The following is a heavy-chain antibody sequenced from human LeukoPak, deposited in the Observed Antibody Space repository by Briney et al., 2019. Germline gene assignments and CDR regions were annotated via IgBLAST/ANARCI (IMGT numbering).Heavy chain of an antibody. CDR3: ASTTSRGLVDY. J-gene: IGHJ4*02. V-gene: IGHV4-4*07. Sequence: PSETLSLTCTVSGGSISSYYWSWIRRPAGKGLEWIGRIYTSGSTNYNPSLKSRVTISVDTSKNQFSLKLSSVTAADTAVYYCASTTSRGLVDYWGQGTLVTVSS. CDR2: IYTSGST. D-gene: IGHD1-26*01. CDR1: GGSISSYY.